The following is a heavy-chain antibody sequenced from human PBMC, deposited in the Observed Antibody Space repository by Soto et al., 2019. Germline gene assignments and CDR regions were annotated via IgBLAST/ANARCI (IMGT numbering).Heavy chain of an antibody. D-gene: IGHD6-13*01. V-gene: IGHV1-69*13. Sequence: SVKVSCKASGGTFSSYAISWVRQAPGQGLEWMGGIIPIFGTANYAQKFQGRVTITADESTSTAYMELSSLRSEDTAVYYCARRPAAGINYYYYGMDVWGQGTTVTVSS. CDR1: GGTFSSYA. CDR2: IIPIFGTA. J-gene: IGHJ6*02. CDR3: ARRPAAGINYYYYGMDV.